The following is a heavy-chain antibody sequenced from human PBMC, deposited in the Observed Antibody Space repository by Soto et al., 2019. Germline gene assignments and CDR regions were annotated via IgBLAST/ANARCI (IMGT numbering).Heavy chain of an antibody. D-gene: IGHD2-2*01. J-gene: IGHJ4*02. CDR3: ARDPPLPAAMVD. CDR2: IYHSGST. CDR1: GGFTSSSDY. V-gene: IGHV4-4*02. Sequence: SETRSLTCAGSGGFTSSSDYLSWVRQPPGKGLEWIGEIYHSGSTNYNPSLKSRVTISVDKSKNQFSLQLSSVTAADTALYYCARDPPLPAAMVDWGQGTLVT.